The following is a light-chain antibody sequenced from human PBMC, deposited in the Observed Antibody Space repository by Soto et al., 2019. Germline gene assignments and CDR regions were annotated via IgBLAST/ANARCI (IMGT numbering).Light chain of an antibody. CDR3: QQYGSSQIT. Sequence: EIVLTQSPGTLSLSPGERATLCCRASQGVRTNYLAWYQQKRGQAPWLLIYGAFNRAGGVPDRFSGSGSGTDFTLTISRLEPEDFAVYYCQQYGSSQITFGQGTQLEIK. CDR1: QGVRTNY. CDR2: GAF. V-gene: IGKV3-20*01. J-gene: IGKJ5*01.